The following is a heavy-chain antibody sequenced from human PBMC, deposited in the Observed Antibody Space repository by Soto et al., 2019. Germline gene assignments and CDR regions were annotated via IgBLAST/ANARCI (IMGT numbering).Heavy chain of an antibody. J-gene: IGHJ6*02. Sequence: LRLSCAASGFTFSNAWMNWVRQAPGKGLEWVGRIKSKTDGGTTDYAAPVKGRFTISRDDSKNTLYLQMKSLKTEDTAVYYCTTGELVIHIYYYGMDVCGQGNTVTVSS. V-gene: IGHV3-15*07. CDR2: IKSKTDGGTT. CDR3: TTGELVIHIYYYGMDV. D-gene: IGHD3-22*01. CDR1: GFTFSNAW.